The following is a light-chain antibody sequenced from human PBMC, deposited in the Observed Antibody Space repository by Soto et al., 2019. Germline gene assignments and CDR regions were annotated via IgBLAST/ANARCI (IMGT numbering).Light chain of an antibody. Sequence: QSVVTQEPSLTVSPGGTVTLTCGSTTGAVTSGHYPYWFQQKPGQAPRTLIYDTANKLSWTPVRFSGSLLGGKAALTLSGAQPEDEAEYYCLLSYRGDYVFGPGTKVTVL. V-gene: IGLV7-46*01. CDR2: DTA. J-gene: IGLJ1*01. CDR1: TGAVTSGHY. CDR3: LLSYRGDYV.